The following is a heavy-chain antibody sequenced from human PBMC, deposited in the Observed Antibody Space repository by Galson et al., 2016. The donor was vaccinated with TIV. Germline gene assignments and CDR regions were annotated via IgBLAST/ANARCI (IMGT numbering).Heavy chain of an antibody. CDR1: GFTFSSYA. CDR3: AKVPSSGFSYYYGIDV. CDR2: ITGGDGSS. Sequence: SLRLSCAASGFTFSSYALTWVRQAPGKGLEWVSAITGGDGSSYYADSVKGRFTIFRDNSKKMLYLQLNSLRAEDTAVYYCAKVPSSGFSYYYGIDVWGQGTTVTVA. V-gene: IGHV3-23*01. D-gene: IGHD3-22*01. J-gene: IGHJ6*02.